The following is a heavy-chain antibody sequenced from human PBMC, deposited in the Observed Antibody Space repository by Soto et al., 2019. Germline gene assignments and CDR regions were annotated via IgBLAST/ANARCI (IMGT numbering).Heavy chain of an antibody. V-gene: IGHV3-9*01. J-gene: IGHJ6*02. Sequence: SLRLSCAASGFTFDDYAMHWVRQAPGKGLEWVSGISWNSGSIGYADSVKGRFTISRDNAKNSLYLQMNSLRAEDTALYYCAKDISAEGGMDVWGQGTTVTVSS. CDR2: ISWNSGSI. CDR1: GFTFDDYA. CDR3: AKDISAEGGMDV.